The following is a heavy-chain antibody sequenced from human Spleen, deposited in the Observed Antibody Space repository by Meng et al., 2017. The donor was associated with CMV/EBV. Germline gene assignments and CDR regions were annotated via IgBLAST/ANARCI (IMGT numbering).Heavy chain of an antibody. CDR1: RTSGVG. J-gene: IGHJ5*02. D-gene: IGHD3-16*02. CDR3: ARRLESEGIVLARNWFDP. Sequence: RTSGVGVGWIRQPPGRALEWLAVIYWNDDKRYSPSLKSRLTITKDTSKNQVVLTMTNLDPVDTATYYCARRLESEGIVLARNWFDPWGQGTLVTVSS. CDR2: IYWNDDK. V-gene: IGHV2-5*01.